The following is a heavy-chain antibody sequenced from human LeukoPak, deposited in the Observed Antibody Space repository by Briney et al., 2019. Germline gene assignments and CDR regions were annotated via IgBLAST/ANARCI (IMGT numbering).Heavy chain of an antibody. V-gene: IGHV1-69*02. CDR3: ARAWLGDLPTHYYYYGMDV. Sequence: SVKVSCKASGGTFSSYTISWVRQAPGQGLEWMGRIISILGIANYAQKFQGRVTITADKSTSTAYMELSSLRSEDTAVYYCARAWLGDLPTHYYYYGMDVWGQGTTVTVSS. J-gene: IGHJ6*02. D-gene: IGHD3-10*01. CDR1: GGTFSSYT. CDR2: IISILGIA.